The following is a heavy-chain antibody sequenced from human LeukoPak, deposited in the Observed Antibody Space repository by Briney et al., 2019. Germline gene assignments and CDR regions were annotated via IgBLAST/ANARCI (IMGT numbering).Heavy chain of an antibody. V-gene: IGHV4-34*01. CDR1: AGSFSGYY. D-gene: IGHD5-24*01. Sequence: SETLSLTCAVYAGSFSGYYWSWIRQPPGKGLEWIGEINHSGRTNYNPSLKSRVSISVDTSKNQFSLKLGSVTAADTAVYYCARPSRDGYNYRCDYWGQGTLVTVYS. CDR2: INHSGRT. J-gene: IGHJ4*01. CDR3: ARPSRDGYNYRCDY.